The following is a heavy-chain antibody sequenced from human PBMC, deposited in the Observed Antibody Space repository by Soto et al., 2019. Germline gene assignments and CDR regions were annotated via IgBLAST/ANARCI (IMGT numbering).Heavy chain of an antibody. J-gene: IGHJ4*02. CDR2: IYWDDDK. CDR3: AHSREGRIYYDSSGYYFDY. CDR1: GFSLGTSGVG. D-gene: IGHD3-22*01. V-gene: IGHV2-5*02. Sequence: SGPTLVNPTQTLTLTCTFSGFSLGTSGVGVGWIRQPPGKALEWLALIYWDDDKRYSPSLKSRLTITKDTSKNQVVLTMTNMDPVDTATYYCAHSREGRIYYDSSGYYFDYWGQGTLVTVSS.